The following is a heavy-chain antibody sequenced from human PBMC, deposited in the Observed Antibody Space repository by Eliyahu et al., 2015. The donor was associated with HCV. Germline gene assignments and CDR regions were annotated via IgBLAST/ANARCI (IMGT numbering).Heavy chain of an antibody. CDR3: ARATVGASGFDS. CDR2: IHHSGTT. J-gene: IGHJ4*02. D-gene: IGHD1-26*01. V-gene: IGHV4-38-2*01. CDR1: GYFXXNGYY. Sequence: QVQLQESGPGLVKPXETLSXXCVVSGYFXXNGYYWAWIRXPPGKGPEWIGSIHHSGTTHYNPSLKSRVTLSVDASTNEFSLKQTSLTAADTAVYYCARATVGASGFDSWGQGILVTVSS.